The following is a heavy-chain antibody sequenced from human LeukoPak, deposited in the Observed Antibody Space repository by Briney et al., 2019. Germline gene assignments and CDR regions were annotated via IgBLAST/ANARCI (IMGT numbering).Heavy chain of an antibody. D-gene: IGHD2-21*01. CDR2: INPNSGGT. CDR3: ARGVILLCMDV. V-gene: IGHV1-2*02. Sequence: GASVKVSCKASGYTFTGYYMHGVRQAPGQGLEWMGWINPNSGGTNYAQKFQGRVTMTRDTHIRTPYMELSRLISDDTAVYYCARGVILLCMDVWGQGTTVTVSS. CDR1: GYTFTGYY. J-gene: IGHJ6*02.